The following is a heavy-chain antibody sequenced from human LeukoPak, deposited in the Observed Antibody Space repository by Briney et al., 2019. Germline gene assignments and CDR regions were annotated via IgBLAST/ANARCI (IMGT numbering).Heavy chain of an antibody. J-gene: IGHJ4*02. D-gene: IGHD4-17*01. V-gene: IGHV1-2*02. CDR3: ARVPSAHGEYDRFDY. CDR1: GYTFTVYY. CDR2: INPNSGGT. Sequence: ASVKVSCKASGYTFTVYYMHWVRQAPGQGLEWMGWINPNSGGTNYAQKFQGRVTMTRDTSISTAYMELSRLRSDDTAVYYCARVPSAHGEYDRFDYWGQGTLVTVSS.